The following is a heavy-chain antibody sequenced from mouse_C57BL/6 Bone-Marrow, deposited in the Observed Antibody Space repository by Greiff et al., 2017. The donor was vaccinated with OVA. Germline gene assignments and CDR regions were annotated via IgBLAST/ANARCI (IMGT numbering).Heavy chain of an antibody. CDR1: GYTFPSYW. Sequence: VQLQQPGAELVMPGASVKLSCKASGYTFPSYWMHWVKQRPGQGLEWIGEIDPSDSYTNYNQKFKGKSTLTVDKSSSTAYMQLSSLTSEDSAVYYCARRDTTVVARFDYWGQGTTLTVSS. D-gene: IGHD1-1*01. V-gene: IGHV1-69*01. J-gene: IGHJ2*01. CDR2: IDPSDSYT. CDR3: ARRDTTVVARFDY.